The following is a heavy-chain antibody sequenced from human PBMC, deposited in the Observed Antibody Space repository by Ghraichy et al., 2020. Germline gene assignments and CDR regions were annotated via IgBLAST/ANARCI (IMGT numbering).Heavy chain of an antibody. J-gene: IGHJ4*02. CDR1: GSFSGYY. D-gene: IGHD3-10*01. CDR2: INNGETT. CDR3: ARGALKGPFGSGSYLD. V-gene: IGHV4-34*01. Sequence: SQTLSLTCAGGSFSGYYWSWIRQSPGKGLEWIAEINNGETTKYNPSLRTRVTISIDTSKKQFSLKLSSVTAADTAVYYCARGALKGPFGSGSYLDWGQGTLVSVSS.